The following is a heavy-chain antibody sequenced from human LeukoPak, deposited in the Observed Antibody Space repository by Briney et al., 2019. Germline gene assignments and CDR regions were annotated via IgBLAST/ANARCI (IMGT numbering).Heavy chain of an antibody. Sequence: GASVKVSCKASGGTFSSYGMHWVRQAPGKGLEWVAFIRYDGSNKYYADSVKGRFTISRDNSKNTLYLQMNSLRAEDTAVYYCAKRGYSYGYPGYYYYMDVWGKGTTVTVSS. CDR1: GGTFSSYG. CDR2: IRYDGSNK. D-gene: IGHD5-18*01. V-gene: IGHV3-30*02. CDR3: AKRGYSYGYPGYYYYMDV. J-gene: IGHJ6*03.